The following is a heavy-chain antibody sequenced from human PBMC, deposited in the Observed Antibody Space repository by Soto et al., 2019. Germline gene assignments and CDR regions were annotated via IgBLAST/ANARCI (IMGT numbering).Heavy chain of an antibody. CDR1: GFTFSSYA. J-gene: IGHJ4*02. CDR2: ISGSGGAT. CDR3: AKSSSISARPLDY. Sequence: PGGSLRLSCAASGFTFSSYAMSWVRQAPGKGLEWVSSISGSGGATYYADSVKGRFTISRDNSKSTLHLQMNSLRAEDTAVYYCAKSSSISARPLDYWGQGTLVTVSS. D-gene: IGHD6-6*01. V-gene: IGHV3-23*01.